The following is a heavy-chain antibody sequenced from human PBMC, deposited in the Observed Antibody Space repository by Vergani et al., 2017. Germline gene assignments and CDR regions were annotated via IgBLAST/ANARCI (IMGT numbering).Heavy chain of an antibody. CDR2: IFYSGST. Sequence: QVKLQESGPGLVRPSQTLSFPGIFPGGSISSGGYYWSWIRQHPGKGLEWIGYIFYSGSTYYNPSLKSRVTLSVDTSKNQFSLKLSSVTAADTAVYYCASRVDYYDSSGYYGEGDYWGQGTLVTVSS. D-gene: IGHD3-22*01. CDR1: GGSISSGGYY. J-gene: IGHJ4*02. V-gene: IGHV4-31*03. CDR3: ASRVDYYDSSGYYGEGDY.